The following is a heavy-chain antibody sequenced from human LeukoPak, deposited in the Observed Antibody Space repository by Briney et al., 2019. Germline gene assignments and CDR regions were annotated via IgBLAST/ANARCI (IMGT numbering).Heavy chain of an antibody. D-gene: IGHD3-22*01. Sequence: GGSLRLSCAASEFTFSDYWKHWVRQAPGKGLVWVSRINSDGSDTNYADSVKGRFTISRDNSKNTLYLQMNSLRAEDTAVYYCAKDRYSDNTGHHYENEYWGQGTLVTVSS. CDR1: EFTFSDYW. CDR2: INSDGSDT. V-gene: IGHV3-74*01. J-gene: IGHJ4*02. CDR3: AKDRYSDNTGHHYENEY.